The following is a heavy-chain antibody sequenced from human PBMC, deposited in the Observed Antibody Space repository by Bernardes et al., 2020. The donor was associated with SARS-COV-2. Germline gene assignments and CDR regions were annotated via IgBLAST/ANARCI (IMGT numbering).Heavy chain of an antibody. CDR2: INVSGGTK. CDR3: ARGTNIGTRDAFDI. J-gene: IGHJ3*02. V-gene: IGHV3-48*03. CDR1: GFTLSSHE. Sequence: GGSLRLSRAASGFTLSSHEMNWVRQAPGQGLEWVSYINVSGGTKYYTDSVKGRFTISRDNAENSLYLQMNSLRAEDTAVYYCARGTNIGTRDAFDIWGQGTMVTVSS. D-gene: IGHD6-6*01.